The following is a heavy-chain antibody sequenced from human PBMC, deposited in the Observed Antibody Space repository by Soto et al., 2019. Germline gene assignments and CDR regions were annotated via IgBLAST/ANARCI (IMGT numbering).Heavy chain of an antibody. CDR2: IWSDGNNK. D-gene: IGHD2-2*01. Sequence: PGGSLSLSCAASGFTFSSYGMHWVRQAPGKGLEWVAVIWSDGNNKYYADSVKGRFTISRDNSKNTLYLQMNSLRAEDTALYFCSRGGYCSSTSCRYYYYYGMDVWGQGTTVTVSS. V-gene: IGHV3-33*01. CDR1: GFTFSSYG. J-gene: IGHJ6*02. CDR3: SRGGYCSSTSCRYYYYYGMDV.